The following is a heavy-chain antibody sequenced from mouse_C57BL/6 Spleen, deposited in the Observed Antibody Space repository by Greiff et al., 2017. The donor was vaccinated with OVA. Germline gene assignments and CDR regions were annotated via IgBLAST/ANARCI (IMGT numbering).Heavy chain of an antibody. V-gene: IGHV2-4*01. CDR1: GFSLTSYG. D-gene: IGHD3-1*01. CDR3: AKNWGYNAMDY. CDR2: IWSGGST. J-gene: IGHJ4*01. Sequence: VKLMESGPGLVQPSQSLSITCTVSGFSLTSYGVHWVRQPPGKGLEWLGVIWSGGSTDYNAAFISRLSISKDNSKSQVFFKMNSLQADDTAIYYCAKNWGYNAMDYWGQGTSVTVSS.